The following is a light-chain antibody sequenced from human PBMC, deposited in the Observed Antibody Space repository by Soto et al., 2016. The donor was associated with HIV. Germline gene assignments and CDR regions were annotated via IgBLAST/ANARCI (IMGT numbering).Light chain of an antibody. Sequence: DIQMTQSPSSLSAYIGDRVTITCRASQMINSYLNWYQQKPGKAPKLLIYAASSLHVGVPSRFTGSGSGTDFTLTISSLQPEDVATYYCQKYNSALWTFGQGTKVEIK. CDR1: QMINSY. CDR2: AAS. J-gene: IGKJ1*01. CDR3: QKYNSALWT. V-gene: IGKV1-39*01.